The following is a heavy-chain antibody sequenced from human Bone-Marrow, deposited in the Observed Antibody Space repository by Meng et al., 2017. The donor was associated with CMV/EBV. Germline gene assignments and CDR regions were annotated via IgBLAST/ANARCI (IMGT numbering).Heavy chain of an antibody. D-gene: IGHD3-3*01. Sequence: SETLSLTCTVSSGSVNSGNYYWTWIRQPPGKGLEWIGYIYYSGSTNYNPSLKSRVTISVDTSKNQFSLKLSSVTAADTAVYYCARGQFLEFDYWGQGTLVTVSS. CDR1: SGSVNSGNYY. J-gene: IGHJ4*02. V-gene: IGHV4-61*01. CDR3: ARGQFLEFDY. CDR2: IYYSGST.